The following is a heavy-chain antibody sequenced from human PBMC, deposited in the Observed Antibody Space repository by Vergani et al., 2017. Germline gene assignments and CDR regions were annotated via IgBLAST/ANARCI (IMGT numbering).Heavy chain of an antibody. D-gene: IGHD5-12*01. CDR3: ARVPRGWLRLDY. CDR2: FYYSGNT. Sequence: QVQLQESGPGLVKPSQTLSLTCTVSGGSISSGCYYWSWIRQHPGKGLEWIGYFYYSGNTYYNLSLKGRVTISVDTSKNQFSLKLSSVTAADTAVYYCARVPRGWLRLDYWGQGTLVTVSS. CDR1: GGSISSGCYY. V-gene: IGHV4-31*03. J-gene: IGHJ4*02.